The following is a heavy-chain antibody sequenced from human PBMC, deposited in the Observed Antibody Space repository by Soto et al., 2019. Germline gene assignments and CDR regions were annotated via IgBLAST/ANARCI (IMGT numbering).Heavy chain of an antibody. V-gene: IGHV4-59*08. CDR2: FYYRGST. J-gene: IGHJ3*01. CDR3: ARTKTGYAFDV. CDR1: GGSISGYY. Sequence: PSETLSLTCPFSGGSISGYYWTWIRQPPGKGLEWIGYFYYRGSTSYNPSLKSRVTISGDTSKNHFALKLSSVTAADTAVYYCARTKTGYAFDVWGQGTMVTVSS. D-gene: IGHD2-8*01.